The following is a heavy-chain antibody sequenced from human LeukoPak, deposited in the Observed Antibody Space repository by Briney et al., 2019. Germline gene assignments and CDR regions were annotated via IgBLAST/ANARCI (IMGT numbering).Heavy chain of an antibody. CDR1: GFTFSSYS. Sequence: PGGSLRLSCAASGFTFSSYSMNWLRQAPGKGLEGVSSISSSSSYIYYADSVKGRFTTSRDNAKNSLYLQMNSLRAEDAAVYYCARDPYDYGDSYYDYWGQGTLVTVSS. J-gene: IGHJ4*02. V-gene: IGHV3-21*01. D-gene: IGHD4-17*01. CDR3: ARDPYDYGDSYYDY. CDR2: ISSSSSYI.